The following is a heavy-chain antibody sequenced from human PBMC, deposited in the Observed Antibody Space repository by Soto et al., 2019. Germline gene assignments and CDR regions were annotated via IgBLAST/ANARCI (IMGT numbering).Heavy chain of an antibody. V-gene: IGHV3-11*05. D-gene: IGHD2-21*02. Sequence: QVQLVESGGGLVKPGGSLRLSCAASGFTFSDYYMSWIRQAPGKGLEWVSYTSSSSSYTNYADSVKGRFTISRDNAKNSLYLQMNSLRAEDTAVYYCVRACGGDCYFAFDIWGQGTMVTVSS. CDR1: GFTFSDYY. J-gene: IGHJ3*02. CDR2: TSSSSSYT. CDR3: VRACGGDCYFAFDI.